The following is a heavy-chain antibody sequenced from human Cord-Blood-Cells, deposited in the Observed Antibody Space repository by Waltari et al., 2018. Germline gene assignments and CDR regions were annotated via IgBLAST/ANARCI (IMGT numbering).Heavy chain of an antibody. D-gene: IGHD1-26*01. J-gene: IGHJ4*02. CDR2: INPNSGGT. CDR3: ARARWELLLDY. Sequence: VQLVQSGGEGKKPGASVKVPCKASGDTLPAYSMDWVRQAPGQGLEWMGRINPNSGGTNYAQKFRGRVTMTRDTSISTAYMELCRLRSDDTAVYYCARARWELLLDYWGQGTLVTVAS. V-gene: IGHV1-2*06. CDR1: GDTLPAYS.